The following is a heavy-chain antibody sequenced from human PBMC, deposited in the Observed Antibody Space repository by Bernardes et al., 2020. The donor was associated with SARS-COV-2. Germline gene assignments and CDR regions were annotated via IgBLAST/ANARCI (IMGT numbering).Heavy chain of an antibody. J-gene: IGHJ4*02. D-gene: IGHD1-20*01. V-gene: IGHV3-30*02. CDR2: INFDGSKK. Sequence: GGSLRLSCVTSGFTFSSYGMQWVRQAPGKGLEWVAFINFDGSKKSYADSVQGRFTISRDNSKNTLYLQMDSLRIEDTAVYYCTKELNWNHFDYWGQGSLVTGSS. CDR1: GFTFSSYG. CDR3: TKELNWNHFDY.